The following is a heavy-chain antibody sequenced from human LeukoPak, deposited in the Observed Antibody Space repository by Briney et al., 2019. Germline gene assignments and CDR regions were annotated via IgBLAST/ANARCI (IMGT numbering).Heavy chain of an antibody. CDR3: ARGSRNYYDSSGYYYY. CDR1: GFTFGSYA. V-gene: IGHV3-64*01. Sequence: GGSLRLSSAASGFTFGSYAMHWVRQAPGKGLEYVSAISSNGGSTYYANSVKGRFTISRDNSKNTLYLQMGSLRAEDMAVYYCARGSRNYYDSSGYYYYWGQGALVTVAS. D-gene: IGHD3-22*01. CDR2: ISSNGGST. J-gene: IGHJ4*02.